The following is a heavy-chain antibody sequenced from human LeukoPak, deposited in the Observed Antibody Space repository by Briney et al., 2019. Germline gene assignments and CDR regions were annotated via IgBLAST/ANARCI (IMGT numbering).Heavy chain of an antibody. V-gene: IGHV1-2*02. CDR3: ARVNGNYGYYYYMDV. J-gene: IGHJ6*03. D-gene: IGHD1-7*01. Sequence: ASVKVSCKASGYTFTGYYMHWVRQAPGQGGEWMGWINPNSGGTNYAQKFQGRVTMTSDTSISTAYMELSRLRSDDTAVYYCARVNGNYGYYYYMDVWGKGTTVTVSS. CDR2: INPNSGGT. CDR1: GYTFTGYY.